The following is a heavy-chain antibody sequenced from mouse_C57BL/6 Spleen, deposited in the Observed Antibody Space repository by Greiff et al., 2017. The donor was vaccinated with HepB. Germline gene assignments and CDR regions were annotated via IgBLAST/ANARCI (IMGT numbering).Heavy chain of an antibody. CDR3: ASPTVVATDYFDY. CDR2: IYPGDGDT. D-gene: IGHD1-1*01. V-gene: IGHV1-82*01. J-gene: IGHJ2*01. Sequence: VKLVESGPELVKPGASVKISCKASGYAFSSSWMNWVKQRPGKGLEWIGRIYPGDGDTNYNGKFKGKATLTADKSSSTAYMQLSSLTSEDSAVYFCASPTVVATDYFDYWGQGTTLTVSS. CDR1: GYAFSSSW.